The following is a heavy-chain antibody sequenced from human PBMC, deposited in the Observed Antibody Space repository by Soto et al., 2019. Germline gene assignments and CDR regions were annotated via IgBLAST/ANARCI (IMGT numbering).Heavy chain of an antibody. CDR2: ISGSGGST. Sequence: GGSLRLSCAASGFAFSSYAMSWVRQAPGKGLEWVSAISGSGGSTYYADSVKGRFTISRDNSKNTLYLQMNSLRAEDTAVYYCAKVIGPHSYGPYYFDYWGQGTLVTVSS. J-gene: IGHJ4*02. V-gene: IGHV3-23*01. D-gene: IGHD5-18*01. CDR1: GFAFSSYA. CDR3: AKVIGPHSYGPYYFDY.